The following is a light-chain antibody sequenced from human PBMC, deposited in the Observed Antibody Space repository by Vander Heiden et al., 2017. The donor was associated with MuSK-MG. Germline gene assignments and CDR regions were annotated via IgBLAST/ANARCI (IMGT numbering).Light chain of an antibody. CDR2: QDI. Sequence: SFELTQPPSVSVSPGQTANLACSGDKLGDRYASWYQQKPGQSLVLVMYQDIKRPSGIPDRFSGSNSATTATLTIRGTQAMDEADYYCQAWDSSTAVFGGGTKLTVL. J-gene: IGLJ2*01. CDR1: KLGDRY. CDR3: QAWDSSTAV. V-gene: IGLV3-1*01.